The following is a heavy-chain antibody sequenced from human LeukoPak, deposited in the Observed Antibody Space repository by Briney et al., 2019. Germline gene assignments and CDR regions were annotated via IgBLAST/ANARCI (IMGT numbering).Heavy chain of an antibody. CDR3: TRAGRYYDPFDY. CDR2: IKSNNDGGAI. J-gene: IGHJ4*02. Sequence: PGGSLRLSCAASGFTFSGSAMHWVRQASGKGLEWVGRIKSNNDGGAIDYAAPVKGRLTISRDDSKNTLYLQMNSLKTEDTAVYYCTRAGRYYDPFDYWGQGTLVTVSS. V-gene: IGHV3-15*01. D-gene: IGHD3-22*01. CDR1: GFTFSGSA.